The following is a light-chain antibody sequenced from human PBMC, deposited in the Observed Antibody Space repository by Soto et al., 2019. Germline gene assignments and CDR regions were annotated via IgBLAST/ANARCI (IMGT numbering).Light chain of an antibody. CDR2: EVS. Sequence: QSALTQPASVSGSPGQSITISCTGTSSDGGGYNYVSWYQQHPGKAPKLMIYEVSNRPSGVSNRFSGSKSGNTASLTISGLQAEDEADYYCRSYTSSSPYVFGTGTKVTVL. CDR1: SSDGGGYNY. J-gene: IGLJ1*01. CDR3: RSYTSSSPYV. V-gene: IGLV2-14*01.